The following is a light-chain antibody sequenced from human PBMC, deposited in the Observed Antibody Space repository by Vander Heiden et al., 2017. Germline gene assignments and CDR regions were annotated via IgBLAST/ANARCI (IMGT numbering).Light chain of an antibody. CDR3: QVWDSSSDHRV. J-gene: IGLJ2*01. V-gene: IGLV3-21*02. CDR1: NIESKS. Sequence: SYVLTQPPSVSVAPGQTAKISCGGNNIESKSVHWYQHNSGQAPLLVVYDDTDRPSGIPERFSGSNSGNTATLTISRVEEGDEADYYCQVWDSSSDHRVFGGGTKLTVV. CDR2: DDT.